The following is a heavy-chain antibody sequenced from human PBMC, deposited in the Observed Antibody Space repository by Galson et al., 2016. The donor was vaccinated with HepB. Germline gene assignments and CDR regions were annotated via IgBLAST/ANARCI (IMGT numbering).Heavy chain of an antibody. CDR3: AHRQRGTTFDY. CDR2: IYGDDDK. D-gene: IGHD1-14*01. CDR1: GFSLPSGVVG. J-gene: IGHJ4*02. V-gene: IGHV2-5*02. Sequence: PALVTPPQTLTLTCNFSGFSLPSGVVGVGWLRQPPGKALEWLALIYGDDDKTFSPSLRSRVTITKDTSKNQVVLRLTNVDPLDTATYFCAHRQRGTTFDYWGQGILVAVSS.